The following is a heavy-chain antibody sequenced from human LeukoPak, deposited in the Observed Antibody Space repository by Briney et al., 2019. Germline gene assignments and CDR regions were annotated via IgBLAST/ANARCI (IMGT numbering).Heavy chain of an antibody. Sequence: SETLSLTCTVSGYSLSSGYYWGWIRQPPGKGLEWIGSIYHSGSTYYNPSLKSRVTISVDTSKNQFSLKLSSVTAADTAVYYCARAKYDRGAFDIWGQGTMVTVSS. J-gene: IGHJ3*02. D-gene: IGHD3-22*01. CDR1: GYSLSSGYY. V-gene: IGHV4-38-2*02. CDR2: IYHSGST. CDR3: ARAKYDRGAFDI.